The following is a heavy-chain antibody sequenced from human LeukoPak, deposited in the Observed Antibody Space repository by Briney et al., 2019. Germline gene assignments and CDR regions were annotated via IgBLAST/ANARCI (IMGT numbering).Heavy chain of an antibody. CDR3: ARAGLAVAGTGLDY. V-gene: IGHV1-18*04. J-gene: IGHJ4*02. CDR1: GYTFTGYY. Sequence: ASVKVSCKASGYTFTGYYMHWVRQAPGQGLEWMGWISAYNGNTNYAQKLQGRVTMTTDTSTSTAYMELRSLRSDDTAVYYCARAGLAVAGTGLDYWGQGTLVTVSS. D-gene: IGHD6-19*01. CDR2: ISAYNGNT.